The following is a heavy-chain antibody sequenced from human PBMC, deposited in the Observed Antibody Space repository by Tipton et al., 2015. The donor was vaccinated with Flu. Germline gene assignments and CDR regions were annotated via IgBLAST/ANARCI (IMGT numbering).Heavy chain of an antibody. CDR2: IIPIFGTA. CDR3: ARSWSVYSNYVLAAAFGYYGMDV. J-gene: IGHJ6*02. D-gene: IGHD4-11*01. CDR1: GGTFSSYA. V-gene: IGHV1-69*01. Sequence: QVQLVQSGAGVKKPGSSVKVSCKASGGTFSSYAISWVRQAPGQGLEWMGGIIPIFGTANYAQKFKGRVTITADESTSTAYMELSSLRSEDTAVYYCARSWSVYSNYVLAAAFGYYGMDVWGQGTTVTVSS.